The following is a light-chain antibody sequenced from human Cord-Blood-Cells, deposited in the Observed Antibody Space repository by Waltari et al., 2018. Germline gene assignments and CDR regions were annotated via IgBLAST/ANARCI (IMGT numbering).Light chain of an antibody. J-gene: IGLJ3*02. CDR1: SSDVGSYNL. V-gene: IGLV2-23*01. CDR3: CSYAGSSTWV. CDR2: EGS. Sequence: QSALTQPASVSGSPGQSITISCTGTSSDVGSYNLVSWYQQHPGKAPKHRIYEGSKRPQGVSDRFSGSKSGNTASLTISGLQAEDEADYYCCSYAGSSTWVFGGGTKLTVL.